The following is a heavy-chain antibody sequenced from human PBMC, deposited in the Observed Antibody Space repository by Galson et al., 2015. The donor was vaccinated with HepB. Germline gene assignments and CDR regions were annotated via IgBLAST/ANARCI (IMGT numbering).Heavy chain of an antibody. CDR1: GFTFSSYW. V-gene: IGHV3-7*01. J-gene: IGHJ3*02. CDR2: IKQDGSEK. Sequence: SLRLSCAASGFTFSSYWMSWVRQAPGKGLEWVANIKQDGSEKYYVDSVKGRFTISRDNAKNSLYLQMNSLRAEDTAVYYCARDTVDIVVVVASGDDAFDIWGQGTMVTVSS. CDR3: ARDTVDIVVVVASGDDAFDI. D-gene: IGHD2-15*01.